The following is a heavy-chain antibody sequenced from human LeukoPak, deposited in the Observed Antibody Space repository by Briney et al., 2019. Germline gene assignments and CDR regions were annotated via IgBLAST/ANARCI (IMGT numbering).Heavy chain of an antibody. CDR1: KFTFSSYG. J-gene: IGHJ4*02. CDR3: ARGWNISWNLQLDY. D-gene: IGHD6-13*01. Sequence: GSMRLSCAASKFTFSSYGMHWVRQAPGKGLEWVAVIWYDGSNKYYADSVKGRFTISRDNSKNTLYLQMNSLRAEDTAVYYCARGWNISWNLQLDYWGQGTLVTVSS. V-gene: IGHV3-33*01. CDR2: IWYDGSNK.